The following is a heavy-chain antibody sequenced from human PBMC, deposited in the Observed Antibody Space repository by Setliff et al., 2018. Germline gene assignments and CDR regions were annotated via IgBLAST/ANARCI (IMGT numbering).Heavy chain of an antibody. CDR3: ARDNTFLGATDY. CDR2: AHQSGTT. D-gene: IGHD1-26*01. V-gene: IGHV4-59*04. CDR1: GGSINNYY. Sequence: PSETLSLTCTVSGGSINNYYWSWLRQPPGKGLEWIGTAHQSGTTYYNPSLKGRVTMSVDTSKSQFSLNLTSVTAADTALYFCARDNTFLGATDYWGQGALVTVSS. J-gene: IGHJ4*02.